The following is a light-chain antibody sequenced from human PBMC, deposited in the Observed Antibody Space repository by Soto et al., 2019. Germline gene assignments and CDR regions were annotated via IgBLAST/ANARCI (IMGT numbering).Light chain of an antibody. V-gene: IGKV1-5*01. CDR3: QQYNSYPWT. Sequence: DIQMTQSPSSLSASVGDRVTITCRPSQSIDNFLNWYQQKPGKAPNLLIYAASSLESGVPSRFSGSGSGTEFTLTISSLQPDDFATYYCQQYNSYPWTFGQGTKV. J-gene: IGKJ1*01. CDR2: AAS. CDR1: QSIDNF.